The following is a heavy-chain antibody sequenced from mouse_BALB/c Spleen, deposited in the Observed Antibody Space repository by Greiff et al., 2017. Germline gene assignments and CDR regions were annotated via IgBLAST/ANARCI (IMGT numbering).Heavy chain of an antibody. CDR2: IDPENGNT. J-gene: IGHJ4*01. V-gene: IGHV14-1*02. CDR3: ARGGYGRDYAMDY. D-gene: IGHD2-1*01. CDR1: GFNFTGYY. Sequence: VQLQQSGAELVRPGALVKLSCKASGFNFTGYYMYWVKQRPEQGLEWIGWIDPENGNTIYDPKFQGKASITADTSSNTAYLQLSSLTSEDTAVYYCARGGYGRDYAMDYWGQGTSVTVSA.